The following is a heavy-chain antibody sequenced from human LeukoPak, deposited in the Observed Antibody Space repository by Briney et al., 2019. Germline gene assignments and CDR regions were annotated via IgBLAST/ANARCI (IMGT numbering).Heavy chain of an antibody. CDR2: IYHSGST. V-gene: IGHV4-38-2*02. J-gene: IGHJ4*02. D-gene: IGHD6-13*01. CDR1: DYSISSGYY. Sequence: PSETLSLTCTVSDYSISSGYYWGWIRQPPGKGLEWIGSIYHSGSTYYNPSLKSRVTISVDTSKNQFSLNLSSVTAADTAVYYCARSGRSIAAAYYFDYWGQGTLVTVSS. CDR3: ARSGRSIAAAYYFDY.